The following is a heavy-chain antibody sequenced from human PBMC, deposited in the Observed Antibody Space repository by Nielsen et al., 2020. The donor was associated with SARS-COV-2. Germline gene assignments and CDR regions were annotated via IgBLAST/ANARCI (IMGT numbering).Heavy chain of an antibody. V-gene: IGHV4-30-4*01. J-gene: IGHJ3*02. CDR2: IYYSGST. CDR3: ARVWGGDAFDI. CDR1: GGSISSGDYY. Sequence: SETLSLTCTVSGGSISSGDYYWSWIRQPPGKGLEWIGYIYYSGSTYYNPSLKSRVTISVDTSRNHFSLKMSSLTAADTAVYYCARVWGGDAFDIWGPGTLVTVSP. D-gene: IGHD7-27*01.